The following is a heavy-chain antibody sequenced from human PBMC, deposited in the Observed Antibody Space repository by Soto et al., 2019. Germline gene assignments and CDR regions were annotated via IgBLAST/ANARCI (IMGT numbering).Heavy chain of an antibody. CDR3: ARAYGGWSSSSGFNWFDP. J-gene: IGHJ5*02. D-gene: IGHD6-6*01. CDR1: GGTFSNYA. Sequence: SVKVSCKASGGTFSNYAISGVRQAPGQGLEWMGGIIPIFGTANYAQKFQGRVTITADESTSTAYMELSSLRSEDTAVYYCARAYGGWSSSSGFNWFDPWGQGTLVTVSS. V-gene: IGHV1-69*13. CDR2: IIPIFGTA.